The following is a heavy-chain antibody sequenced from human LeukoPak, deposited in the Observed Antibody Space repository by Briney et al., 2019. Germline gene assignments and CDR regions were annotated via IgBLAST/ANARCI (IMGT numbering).Heavy chain of an antibody. D-gene: IGHD3-9*01. CDR1: GYSISSGYY. Sequence: SETLSLTCTVSGYSISSGYYWGWIRQPPGKGLERIGSIYHSGSTYYNPSLKSRVTISVDTSKNQFSLKLSSVTAADTAVYYCARVDDILTGYFHNFDYWGQGTLVTVSS. V-gene: IGHV4-38-2*02. CDR3: ARVDDILTGYFHNFDY. J-gene: IGHJ4*02. CDR2: IYHSGST.